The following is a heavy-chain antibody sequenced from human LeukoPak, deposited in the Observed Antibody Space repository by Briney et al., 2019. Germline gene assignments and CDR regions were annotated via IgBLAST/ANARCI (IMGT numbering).Heavy chain of an antibody. J-gene: IGHJ6*02. V-gene: IGHV3-30*03. CDR2: ISYDGSNK. D-gene: IGHD6-13*01. CDR1: GFTFSSYG. Sequence: GGSLRLSCAASGFTFSSYGMHWVRQAPGKVLEGVAVISYDGSNKYYADSVKGRFTISRDNSKNTLYLPMNSLRSEDTAVYYCARGSSWYGYGMDVWGQGTTVTVSS. CDR3: ARGSSWYGYGMDV.